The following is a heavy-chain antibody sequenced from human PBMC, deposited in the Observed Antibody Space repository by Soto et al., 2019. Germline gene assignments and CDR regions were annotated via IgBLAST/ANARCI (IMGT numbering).Heavy chain of an antibody. CDR3: ARRREYCSASSCYLDDTNWVYYVDS. CDR1: GYNFATYW. Sequence: GESLKISCKGSGYNFATYWIGWVRQIPGKGPEWMGIIYPGDSDTRYTPSFQGQVTISAVKSEGASYVHWDSLKASDTARYYCARRREYCSASSCYLDDTNWVYYVDSWGQGTLVTVSS. V-gene: IGHV5-51*01. J-gene: IGHJ4*02. D-gene: IGHD2-2*01. CDR2: IYPGDSDT.